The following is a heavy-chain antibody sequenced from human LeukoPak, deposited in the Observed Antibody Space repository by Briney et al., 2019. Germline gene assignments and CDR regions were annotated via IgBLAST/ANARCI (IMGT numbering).Heavy chain of an antibody. D-gene: IGHD5-18*01. CDR3: ARGGYSYGFKAFDI. CDR2: INHSGST. V-gene: IGHV4-34*01. Sequence: PSETLSLTCAVYGGSFSGYYWSWIRQPPGKGLEWIGEINHSGSTNYNPSLKSRVTISADTSKNQFSLRVSSVTAADTAVYYCARGGYSYGFKAFDIWGQGTKVTVSS. CDR1: GGSFSGYY. J-gene: IGHJ3*02.